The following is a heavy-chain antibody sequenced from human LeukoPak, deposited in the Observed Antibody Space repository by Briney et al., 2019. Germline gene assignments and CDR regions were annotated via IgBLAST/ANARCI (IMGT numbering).Heavy chain of an antibody. Sequence: NPSETLSLTCTVSGGSINSRSDYWGWIRQPPGKGLEWIGSIYYSGSTHYNPSLKSRVTMSIDTSKNQFSLRLSSVTAADTAVYYCARRPGEYGGNDFVYWGQGTLVTVSS. CDR2: IYYSGST. V-gene: IGHV4-39*01. D-gene: IGHD4/OR15-4a*01. CDR3: ARRPGEYGGNDFVY. J-gene: IGHJ4*02. CDR1: GGSINSRSDY.